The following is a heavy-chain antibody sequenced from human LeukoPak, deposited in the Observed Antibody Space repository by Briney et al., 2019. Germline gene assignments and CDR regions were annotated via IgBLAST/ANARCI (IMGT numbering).Heavy chain of an antibody. D-gene: IGHD3-9*01. CDR3: ATDLGGLRYFDWLVH. J-gene: IGHJ5*02. Sequence: ASVKVSCKVSGHTLTELSMHWVRQAPGKGLEWMGGFDPEDGETIYAQKFQGRVTMTEDTSTDTAYMELSSLRSEDTAVYYCATDLGGLRYFDWLVHWGQGTLVTVSS. CDR1: GHTLTELS. V-gene: IGHV1-24*01. CDR2: FDPEDGET.